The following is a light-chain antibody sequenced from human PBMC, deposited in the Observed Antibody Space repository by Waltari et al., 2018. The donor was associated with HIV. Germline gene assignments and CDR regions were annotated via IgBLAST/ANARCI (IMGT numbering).Light chain of an antibody. CDR1: ELGDKY. J-gene: IGLJ3*02. Sequence: SYEVTQPPSVAVSPGQTASITCSGYELGDKYTCWYQQKPGQSPLLVIYQDNKRPSGIPERFSGSSSGHTATLTISGTLPFDEADYYCQAWGRSTSGVFGRGTKLTVL. CDR3: QAWGRSTSGV. V-gene: IGLV3-1*01. CDR2: QDN.